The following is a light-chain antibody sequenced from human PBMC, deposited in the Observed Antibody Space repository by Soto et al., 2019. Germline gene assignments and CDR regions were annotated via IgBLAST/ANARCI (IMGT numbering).Light chain of an antibody. Sequence: QAVVTQPPSASGTPGQRVTISCSGSSSNIGSNTVNWYQQLPGTAPKLLIYSNNQRPSGVPDRFSGSKSGTLASLAISGLQSEDEADYYCAAWDDSLNGVVFGGGTKLTVL. J-gene: IGLJ2*01. V-gene: IGLV1-44*01. CDR3: AAWDDSLNGVV. CDR2: SNN. CDR1: SSNIGSNT.